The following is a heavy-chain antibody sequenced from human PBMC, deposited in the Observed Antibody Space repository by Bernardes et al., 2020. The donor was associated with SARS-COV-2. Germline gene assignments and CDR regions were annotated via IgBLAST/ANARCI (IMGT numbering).Heavy chain of an antibody. CDR2: IWHDGSNK. V-gene: IGHV3-33*01. CDR3: ASQLSPYYGMDV. CDR1: GFTFSSYG. Sequence: GGSLRLSCAAPGFTFSSYGTHWVRQAPGKGLEWVAVIWHDGSNKYYAVSVKGRFTISRDNSKNTLYLQMNSQRTEDTAVYYCASQLSPYYGMDVWGQGTTVTVSS. J-gene: IGHJ6*02. D-gene: IGHD3-16*02.